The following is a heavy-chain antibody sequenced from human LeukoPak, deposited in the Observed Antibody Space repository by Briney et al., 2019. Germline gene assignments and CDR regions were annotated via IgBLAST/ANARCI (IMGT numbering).Heavy chain of an antibody. D-gene: IGHD6-13*01. CDR1: GGTFSSYA. CDR3: ARDTIAAAGTAQGQKSFDY. Sequence: SVKVSCKASGGTFSSYAISWVRQAPGQGPEWMGRIIPIFGTANYAQKFQGRVTITTDESTSTAYMELSSLRSEDTAVYYCARDTIAAAGTAQGQKSFDYWGQGTLVTVSS. J-gene: IGHJ4*02. CDR2: IIPIFGTA. V-gene: IGHV1-69*05.